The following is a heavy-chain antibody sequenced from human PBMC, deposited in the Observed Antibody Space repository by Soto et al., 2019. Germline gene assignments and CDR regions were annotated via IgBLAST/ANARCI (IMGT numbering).Heavy chain of an antibody. V-gene: IGHV3-33*01. CDR1: GFTFSSYG. J-gene: IGHJ4*02. CDR2: IWYDGSNK. D-gene: IGHD5-12*01. CDR3: ASRIVATTSFDY. Sequence: QVQLVESGGGVVQPGRSLRLSCAASGFTFSSYGMHWVRQAPGKGLEWVAVIWYDGSNKYYADSVKGRFTISRDNSKNTLYLQMNSLRAEDTGVYYCASRIVATTSFDYWGQGTLVTVSS.